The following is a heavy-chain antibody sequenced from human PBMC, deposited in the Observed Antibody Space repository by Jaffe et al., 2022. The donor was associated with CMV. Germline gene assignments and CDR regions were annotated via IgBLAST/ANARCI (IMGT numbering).Heavy chain of an antibody. CDR3: ARHGHDYDYVWGSYRLYYFDY. J-gene: IGHJ4*02. D-gene: IGHD3-16*02. Sequence: QLQLQESGPGLVKPSETLSLTCTVSGGSISSSSYYWGWIRQPPGKGLEWIGSIYYSGSTYYNPSLKSRVTISVDTSKNQFSLKLSSVTAADTAVYYCARHGHDYDYVWGSYRLYYFDYWGQGTLVTVSS. V-gene: IGHV4-39*01. CDR1: GGSISSSSYY. CDR2: IYYSGST.